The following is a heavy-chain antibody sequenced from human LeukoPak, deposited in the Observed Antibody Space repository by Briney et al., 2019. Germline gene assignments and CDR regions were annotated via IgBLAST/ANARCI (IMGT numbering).Heavy chain of an antibody. CDR3: WRTVGVTMVRGVIWWFVP. CDR1: GGSISSYY. CDR2: IYYSGST. J-gene: IGHJ5*02. V-gene: IGHV4-59*01. D-gene: IGHD3-10*01. Sequence: SETLSLTCTVSGGSISSYYWSWIRQPPGKGLEWVGYIYYSGSTKYNASLKRRVTISLGTSKNQFSLKLMSVTAADTAVVYCWRTVGVTMVRGVIWWFVPWGQGNLVTASS.